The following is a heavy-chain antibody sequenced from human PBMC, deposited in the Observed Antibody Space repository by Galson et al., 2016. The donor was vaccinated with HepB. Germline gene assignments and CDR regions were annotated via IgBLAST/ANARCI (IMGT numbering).Heavy chain of an antibody. CDR1: GFTFSSPA. J-gene: IGHJ4*02. CDR2: ISYDGSNA. D-gene: IGHD2-2*01. CDR3: ARTGDCSSTSCYLPFDH. Sequence: SLRLSCAASGFTFSSPAMHWVRQAPGKGLEWVAIISYDGSNAYYADSVKGRFTISRDNSKNTMYLQMNSLRAEDTAVYYCARTGDCSSTSCYLPFDHWGQGTLVTVSS. V-gene: IGHV3-30*04.